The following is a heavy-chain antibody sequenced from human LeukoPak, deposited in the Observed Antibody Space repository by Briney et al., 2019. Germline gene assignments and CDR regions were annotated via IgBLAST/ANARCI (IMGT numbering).Heavy chain of an antibody. D-gene: IGHD4-11*01. CDR1: GDTFNSYD. CDR3: ARALYTANSYLDY. J-gene: IGHJ4*02. Sequence: SVKVSCKASGASGDTFNSYDFSWLRQAPGQGLQWMGGIIPIYGTAKYTEKFQGRVTITADESTSTAYMELSSLRSEDTAVYYCARALYTANSYLDYWGQGTLVTVSS. CDR2: IIPIYGTA. V-gene: IGHV1-69*01.